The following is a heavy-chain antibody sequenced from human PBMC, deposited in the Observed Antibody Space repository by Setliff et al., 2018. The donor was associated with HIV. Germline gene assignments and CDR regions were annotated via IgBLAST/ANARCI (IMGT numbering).Heavy chain of an antibody. CDR2: IGQDGSEK. V-gene: IGHV3-7*01. CDR1: RFDFNNYW. Sequence: GSLRLSCAASRFDFNNYWMCWVRQAPGKGLEWVANIGQDGSEKNYVDSVKGRFTISRDNAKNSVYLQMNSLRVEDSAVYYCAREVLRGGDDAFGLWGRGTVVTVSS. D-gene: IGHD3-10*01. CDR3: AREVLRGGDDAFGL. J-gene: IGHJ3*01.